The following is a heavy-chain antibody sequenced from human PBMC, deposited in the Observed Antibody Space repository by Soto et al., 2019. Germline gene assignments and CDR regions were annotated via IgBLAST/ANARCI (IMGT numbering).Heavy chain of an antibody. CDR2: IIPIFGTA. Sequence: SVKVSRKASGRTFSSYAISWVRQAPGQGLEWMGGIIPIFGTANYAQKFQGRVTITADESTSTAYMELSSLRSEDTAVYYCARDADYHAFDIWGQGTMVTVSS. D-gene: IGHD3-16*01. CDR3: ARDADYHAFDI. V-gene: IGHV1-69*13. CDR1: GRTFSSYA. J-gene: IGHJ3*02.